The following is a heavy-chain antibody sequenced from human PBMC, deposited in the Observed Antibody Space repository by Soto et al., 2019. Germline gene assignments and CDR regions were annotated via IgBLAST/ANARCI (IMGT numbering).Heavy chain of an antibody. Sequence: SVKVSCKASGGTFSSYAISWVRQAPGQGLEWMGGIIPIFGTANYAQKFQGRVTITADESTSTAYMELSSLRSEDTAVYYCARTMVRGVIINNYYYYGMDVWGQRTTVTVSS. D-gene: IGHD3-10*01. CDR2: IIPIFGTA. CDR3: ARTMVRGVIINNYYYYGMDV. V-gene: IGHV1-69*13. CDR1: GGTFSSYA. J-gene: IGHJ6*02.